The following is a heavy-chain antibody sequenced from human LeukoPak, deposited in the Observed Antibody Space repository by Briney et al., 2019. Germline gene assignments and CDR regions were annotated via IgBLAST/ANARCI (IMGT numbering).Heavy chain of an antibody. J-gene: IGHJ4*02. CDR3: ASSTKRSAIAAAGLAY. CDR1: GGTFSSYA. Sequence: ASVKVSCKASGGTFSSYAISWVRQAPGQGLEWMGGIIPIFGTANYAQKFQGRVTITTDESTSTAYMELSSLRSEDTAVYYCASSTKRSAIAAAGLAYWGQGP. D-gene: IGHD6-13*01. V-gene: IGHV1-69*05. CDR2: IIPIFGTA.